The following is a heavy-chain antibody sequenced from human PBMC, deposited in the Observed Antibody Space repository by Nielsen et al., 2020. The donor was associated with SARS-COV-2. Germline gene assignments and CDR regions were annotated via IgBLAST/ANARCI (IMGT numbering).Heavy chain of an antibody. J-gene: IGHJ5*02. D-gene: IGHD4-11*01. CDR1: GGSISNNNYY. CDR3: ARAAVSTVGWFDP. CDR2: LSSRGSA. Sequence: SETLSLTCTVSGGSISNNNYYWVWIRQPPGKGLEWIGSLSSRGSAYYNPSLRNRVTMSADTSKNQFSLRLSSGTAADTAVYYCARAAVSTVGWFDPWGQGTLVTVSS. V-gene: IGHV4-39*07.